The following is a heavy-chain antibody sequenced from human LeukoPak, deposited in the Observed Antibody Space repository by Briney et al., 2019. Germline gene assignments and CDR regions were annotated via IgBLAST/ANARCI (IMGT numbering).Heavy chain of an antibody. CDR1: GFTFSDYY. V-gene: IGHV3-11*04. CDR2: ISSSGSTI. Sequence: KPGGSLRLSCAASGFTFSDYYMSWIRQAPGKGLEGVSYISSSGSTIYYADSVKGRFTISRGNAMNLLYCEMNSLRAEDTAVYYCARGDYEIDYWGQGTLVTVSS. D-gene: IGHD4-17*01. CDR3: ARGDYEIDY. J-gene: IGHJ4*02.